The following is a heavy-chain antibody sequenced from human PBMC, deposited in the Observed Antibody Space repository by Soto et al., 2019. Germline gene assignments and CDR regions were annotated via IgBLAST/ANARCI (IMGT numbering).Heavy chain of an antibody. V-gene: IGHV3-23*01. CDR1: GFTFSSYA. Sequence: EVQLLESGGGSVQPGGSLRLSCAASGFTFSSYAMSWVRQAPGKGLEWVSSIDRSGGTAYDADSVKGRFTVSRDKSKNTLSVHINSLRAEDTAVYYCANIVVVTAEEPWGQGNLVTVSS. CDR2: IDRSGGTA. CDR3: ANIVVVTAEEP. J-gene: IGHJ5*02. D-gene: IGHD2-21*02.